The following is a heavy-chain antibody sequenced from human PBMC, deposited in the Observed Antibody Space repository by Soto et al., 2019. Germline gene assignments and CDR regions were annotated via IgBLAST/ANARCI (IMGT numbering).Heavy chain of an antibody. Sequence: PGGSLRLSCAASGFTFSGYYMSWIRQAPGKGLEWVSYISSSGSTIYYADSVKGRFTISRDNAKNSLYLQMNSLRVDDTAVYYCASLTTLGDYFDLWGHGTLVTVSS. CDR1: GFTFSGYY. V-gene: IGHV3-11*04. J-gene: IGHJ2*01. CDR2: ISSSGSTI. D-gene: IGHD4-4*01. CDR3: ASLTTLGDYFDL.